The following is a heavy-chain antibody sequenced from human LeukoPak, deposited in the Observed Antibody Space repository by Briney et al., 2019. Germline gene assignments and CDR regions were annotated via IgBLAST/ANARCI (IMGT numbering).Heavy chain of an antibody. Sequence: KPSETLSLTCAVYGGSFSGYYWSWIRQPPGKGLEWIGEINHSGSTNYNPSLKSRVTISVDTSKNQFSLKLSSVTAADTAVYYCARSYYYGMDVWGQGTTVTVSS. CDR2: INHSGST. CDR3: ARSYYYGMDV. J-gene: IGHJ6*02. V-gene: IGHV4-34*01. CDR1: GGSFSGYY.